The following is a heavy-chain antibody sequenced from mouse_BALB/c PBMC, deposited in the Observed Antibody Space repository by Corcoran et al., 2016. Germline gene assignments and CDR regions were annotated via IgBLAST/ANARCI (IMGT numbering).Heavy chain of an antibody. Sequence: QIQLVQSGPERKKPGVTVMFSCWASGCTFTTCGMNWVKQAPGTGLQWKGWINTYTGEPTYADDFKGRFAFSLETSASTAYLQINNLKNEDTATYFCASDPSWYAYWGQGTLVTVSS. J-gene: IGHJ3*01. CDR1: GCTFTTCG. V-gene: IGHV9-3-1*01. CDR3: ASDPSWYAY. CDR2: INTYTGEP.